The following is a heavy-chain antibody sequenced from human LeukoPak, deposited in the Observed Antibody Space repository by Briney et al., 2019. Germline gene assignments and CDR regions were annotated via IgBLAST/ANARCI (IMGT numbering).Heavy chain of an antibody. V-gene: IGHV1-46*01. CDR2: INPSGGST. D-gene: IGHD2-21*02. CDR1: GYTFTSYY. CDR3: ARDEVRAYCGGDCYSYFDY. J-gene: IGHJ4*02. Sequence: ASAKVSCKASGYTFTSYYMHWVRQAPGQGLEWMGIINPSGGSTSYAQKFQGRVTMTRDTSTSAVYMELSSLRSEDTAVYYCARDEVRAYCGGDCYSYFDYWGQGTLVTVSS.